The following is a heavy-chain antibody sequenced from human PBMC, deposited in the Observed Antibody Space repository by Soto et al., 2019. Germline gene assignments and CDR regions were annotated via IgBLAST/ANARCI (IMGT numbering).Heavy chain of an antibody. D-gene: IGHD6-13*01. V-gene: IGHV3-33*01. CDR2: IRYDGTNK. CDR3: ARGIIAGPGRDYFDY. CDR1: EFNFSSYG. J-gene: IGHJ4*02. Sequence: PGGSLRLPCAASEFNFSSYGMHWVRQAPGKGLEWVAVIRYDGTNKYYAESVKGRFTISRDNSKNTLYLQMSSLRLDDTAVYYCARGIIAGPGRDYFDYWGRGTLVTVSS.